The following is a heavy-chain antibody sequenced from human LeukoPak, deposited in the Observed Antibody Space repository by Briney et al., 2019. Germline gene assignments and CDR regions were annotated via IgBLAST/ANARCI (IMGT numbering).Heavy chain of an antibody. V-gene: IGHV3-53*01. CDR2: IYSGGST. CDR1: GFTVSSNY. J-gene: IGHJ4*02. D-gene: IGHD2-15*01. CDR3: ARDRRYCSGSTCYSGVDY. Sequence: GGSLRLSCAASGFTVSSNYMSWVRQAPGKGLEWVSVIYSGGSTYYADSVKGRFTISRDNSKNTLYLQMNSLRAEDTAVYYCARDRRYCSGSTCYSGVDYWGKGTLVTVSS.